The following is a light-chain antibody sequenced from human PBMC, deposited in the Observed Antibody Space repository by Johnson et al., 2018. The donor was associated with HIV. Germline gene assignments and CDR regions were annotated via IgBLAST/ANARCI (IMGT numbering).Light chain of an antibody. CDR2: ENN. CDR1: SSNIGNNY. V-gene: IGLV1-51*02. J-gene: IGLJ1*01. Sequence: QSVLTQPPSVSAAPGQKVTISCSGSSSNIGNNYVSWYQQFPGTAPRLLIYENNERPSGIPDRFSASKSGTSATLGITGLQTGDEGDYYCGTWHTSLSGGGVFGTGTKVTVL. CDR3: GTWHTSLSGGGV.